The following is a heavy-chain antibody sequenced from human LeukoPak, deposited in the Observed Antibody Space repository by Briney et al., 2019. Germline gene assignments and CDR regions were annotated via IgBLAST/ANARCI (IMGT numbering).Heavy chain of an antibody. CDR2: ISYDGSNK. Sequence: GGSLRLSCSASGFTFSSYAMHWVRQAPGKGLEWVAVISYDGSNKYYADSVKGRFTISRDNSKNTLYLQMNSLRAEDTAVYYCAKDLYCSGGSCSRDPWGQGTLVTVSS. J-gene: IGHJ5*02. V-gene: IGHV3-30*18. D-gene: IGHD2-15*01. CDR3: AKDLYCSGGSCSRDP. CDR1: GFTFSSYA.